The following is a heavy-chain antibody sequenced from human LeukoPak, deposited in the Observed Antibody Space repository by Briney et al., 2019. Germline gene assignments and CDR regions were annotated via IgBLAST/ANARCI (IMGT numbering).Heavy chain of an antibody. CDR1: GFTFSSYA. J-gene: IGHJ6*02. CDR2: ISGSGGST. V-gene: IGHV3-23*01. D-gene: IGHD6-19*01. CDR3: AKDWGAGYSSGWYDYYYYGMDV. Sequence: GGSLRLSCAASGFTFSSYAMSWVRQAPGKGLEWVSAISGSGGSTYYADSVKGRFTISRDNSKNTLYLQMNSLRAEDTAVYYCAKDWGAGYSSGWYDYYYYGMDVWGQGTTVTVSS.